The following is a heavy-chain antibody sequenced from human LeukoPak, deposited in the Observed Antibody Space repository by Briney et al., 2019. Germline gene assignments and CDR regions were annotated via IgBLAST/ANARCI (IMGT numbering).Heavy chain of an antibody. CDR3: VRDAARRLGILSFRIGY. J-gene: IGHJ4*02. CDR1: GYTFNSFG. CDR2: ISTYNGLT. V-gene: IGHV1-18*01. Sequence: GSVKVSCTASGYTFNSFGIAWVRQAPGQGPEWMGWISTYNGLTNYTQKFQGRVTMTTDTFTNTAYMELRSLRSDDTAVYYCVRDAARRLGILSFRIGYWGQGTLVTVSS. D-gene: IGHD3-16*02.